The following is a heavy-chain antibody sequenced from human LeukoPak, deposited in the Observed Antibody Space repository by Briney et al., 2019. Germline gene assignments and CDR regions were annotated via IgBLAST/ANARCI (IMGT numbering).Heavy chain of an antibody. CDR1: GFTFSAYW. CDR2: IKPDGSRT. V-gene: IGHV3-74*01. CDR3: ARENYWAMDV. J-gene: IGHJ6*02. D-gene: IGHD2-8*02. Sequence: PAGGSLRLSCAASGFTFSAYWMRWVRQAPGKGLVWVSFIKPDGSRTNYADSVKDRFIISRDNAKNTLYLQMYNLRADDTAVYYCARENYWAMDVSGQGTTVTVSS.